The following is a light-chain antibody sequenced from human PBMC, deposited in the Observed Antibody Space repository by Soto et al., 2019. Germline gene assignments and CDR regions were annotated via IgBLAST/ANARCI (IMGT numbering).Light chain of an antibody. CDR3: QKYSSAPLT. Sequence: DIQMTQSPSSLSASLGDRVTITCRASQGIGVYLAWFQQKPVKVPKLLIYAASTLQSGVPSRFSGSGTGTDFTFTIASLQPEDVATYYCQKYSSAPLTFGGGTKVEIK. J-gene: IGKJ4*01. CDR1: QGIGVY. V-gene: IGKV1-27*01. CDR2: AAS.